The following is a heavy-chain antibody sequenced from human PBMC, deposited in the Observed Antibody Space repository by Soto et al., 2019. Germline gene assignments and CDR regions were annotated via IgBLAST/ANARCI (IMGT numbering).Heavy chain of an antibody. CDR2: IYYSGST. Sequence: TSETLSLTCTVSGGSISSYYWSWIRQPPGKGLEWIGYIYYSGSTNYNPSLKSRVTISVDTSKNQFSLKLSSVTAADTAVYYCASHLMVEYYFDYWGQGTLVTVSS. CDR1: GGSISSYY. CDR3: ASHLMVEYYFDY. J-gene: IGHJ4*02. D-gene: IGHD2-21*01. V-gene: IGHV4-59*01.